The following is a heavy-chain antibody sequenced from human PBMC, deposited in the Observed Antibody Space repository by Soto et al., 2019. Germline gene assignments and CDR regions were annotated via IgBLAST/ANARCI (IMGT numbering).Heavy chain of an antibody. V-gene: IGHV1-58*01. CDR1: GFTFTRSA. Sequence: GASVKVSCKASGFTFTRSAVHWVRQARGQRLEWIGWIVVGSGNTNYAQKFQERVTISRDNSKNTLYLQMNSLRAEDTAVYYCAKDEFDCGGDCPLGHYWGQGTLVTVSS. CDR3: AKDEFDCGGDCPLGHY. D-gene: IGHD2-21*02. CDR2: IVVGSGNT. J-gene: IGHJ4*02.